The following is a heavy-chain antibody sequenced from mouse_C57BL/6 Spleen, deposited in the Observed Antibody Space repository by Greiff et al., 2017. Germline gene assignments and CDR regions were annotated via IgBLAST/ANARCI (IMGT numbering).Heavy chain of an antibody. Sequence: QVQLQQPGAELVKPGASVKLSCKASGYTFTSYWMHWVKQRPGQGLEWIGMIHPNSGSTNYNEKFKSKATLTVDKSSSTAYLQLSSLTSENSAVYYCASPPHYCGSSQYYFDFWGQGTTLTVSS. J-gene: IGHJ2*01. CDR1: GYTFTSYW. D-gene: IGHD1-1*01. V-gene: IGHV1-64*01. CDR3: ASPPHYCGSSQYYFDF. CDR2: IHPNSGST.